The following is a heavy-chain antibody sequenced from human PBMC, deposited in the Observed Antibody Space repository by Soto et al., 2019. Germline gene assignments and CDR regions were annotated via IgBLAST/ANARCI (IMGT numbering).Heavy chain of an antibody. J-gene: IGHJ6*02. Sequence: QIQLAQSGAEVRKTGSSVEISCKASGYNFTYRYLHWVRQAPGQALEWMGWINPFNGNTKYAQKFQDRVALARDGSGSTAYMERSGLLSADTGMYCCVCLFDSYGMDVWGQGTTVTVSS. CDR1: GYNFTYRY. CDR2: INPFNGNT. D-gene: IGHD3-3*01. V-gene: IGHV1-45*01. CDR3: VCLFDSYGMDV.